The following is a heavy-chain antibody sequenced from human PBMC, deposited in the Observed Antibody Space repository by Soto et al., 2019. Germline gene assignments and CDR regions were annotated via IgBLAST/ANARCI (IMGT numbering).Heavy chain of an antibody. CDR2: IYHSGST. Sequence: SETLSLTCAVYGGSFSGYYWSWIRQPPGKGLEWIGYIYHSGSTYYTPSLKSRVTISVDRSKNQFSLKLSSVTAADTAVYYCARGYYDSSGYPYSFDSWGQGTLVTVSS. J-gene: IGHJ4*02. D-gene: IGHD3-22*01. V-gene: IGHV4-34*01. CDR1: GGSFSGYY. CDR3: ARGYYDSSGYPYSFDS.